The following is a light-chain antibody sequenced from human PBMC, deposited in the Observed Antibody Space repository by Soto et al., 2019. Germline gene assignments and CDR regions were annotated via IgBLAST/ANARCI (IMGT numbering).Light chain of an antibody. V-gene: IGLV1-40*01. CDR2: GIT. Sequence: QSVLTQPPSVSGAPGQRVTISCTGSGSNLGAGFDVHWYQHLPGTAPKLLIYGITNRPSGVPDRFSGSKYGTSASLAITGLQFEDEDDYYCQSYDGGLSGYVFGNGTKVT. CDR1: GSNLGAGFD. J-gene: IGLJ1*01. CDR3: QSYDGGLSGYV.